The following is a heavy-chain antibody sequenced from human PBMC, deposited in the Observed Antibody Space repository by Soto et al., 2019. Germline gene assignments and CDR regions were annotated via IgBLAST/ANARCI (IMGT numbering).Heavy chain of an antibody. CDR2: INHSGST. V-gene: IGHV4-34*01. Sequence: LETLSLTCAVYGGSFSGYYWSWIRQPPGKGLEWIGEINHSGSTNYNPSLKSRVTISVDTSKNQFSLKLSSVTAADTAVYYCARLYYYYYYMDVWGKGTTVTVSS. CDR1: GGSFSGYY. J-gene: IGHJ6*03. CDR3: ARLYYYYYYMDV.